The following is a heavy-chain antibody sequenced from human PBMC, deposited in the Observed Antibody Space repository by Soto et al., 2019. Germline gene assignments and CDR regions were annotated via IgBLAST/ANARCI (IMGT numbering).Heavy chain of an antibody. CDR1: GGSISSGGYY. Sequence: PSETLSLTCTVSGGSISSGGYYWSWIRQHPGKGLEWIGYIYYSGSTYYNPSLKSRVTISVDTSKNQFSLKLSSVTAADTAVYYCARAIVVQYYFDYWGQGTLVTVSS. D-gene: IGHD3-22*01. J-gene: IGHJ4*02. V-gene: IGHV4-31*03. CDR3: ARAIVVQYYFDY. CDR2: IYYSGST.